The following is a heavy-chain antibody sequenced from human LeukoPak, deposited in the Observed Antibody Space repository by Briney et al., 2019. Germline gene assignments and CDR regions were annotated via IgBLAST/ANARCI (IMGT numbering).Heavy chain of an antibody. CDR1: GFTFSDYY. Sequence: GGSLRLSCAASGFTFSDYYMSWIRQAPGKGLEWVSYISSSGSTIYYADSVKGRFTISRDNAKNSLYLQMNSLRAEDTAVYYCARYYDFWSGYLLYYYYGMDVWGQGTTVTASS. CDR2: ISSSGSTI. CDR3: ARYYDFWSGYLLYYYYGMDV. J-gene: IGHJ6*02. D-gene: IGHD3-3*01. V-gene: IGHV3-11*01.